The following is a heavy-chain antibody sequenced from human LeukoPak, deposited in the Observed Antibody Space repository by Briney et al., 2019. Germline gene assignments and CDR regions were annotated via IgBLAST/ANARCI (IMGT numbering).Heavy chain of an antibody. CDR1: GGSISSSSYY. CDR2: IYYSGST. CDR3: ARHAKCEPLTHY. V-gene: IGHV4-39*01. D-gene: IGHD5/OR15-5a*01. J-gene: IGHJ4*02. Sequence: PSETLSLTCTVSGGSISSSSYYWGWIRQPPGKGLEWIGSIYYSGSTYYNPSLKSRVTISVDTSKNQFSLKLSSVTAADTAVYYCARHAKCEPLTHYWRQGTLVTVSS.